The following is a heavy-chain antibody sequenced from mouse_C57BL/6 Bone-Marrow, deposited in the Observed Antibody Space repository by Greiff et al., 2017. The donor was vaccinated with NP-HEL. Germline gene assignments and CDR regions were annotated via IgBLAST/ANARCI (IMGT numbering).Heavy chain of an antibody. V-gene: IGHV1-64*01. CDR1: GYTFTSYW. CDR2: IHPNSGST. J-gene: IGHJ4*01. CDR3: GPPFYPLIDY. D-gene: IGHD2-1*01. Sequence: QVQLQQPGAELVKPGASVKLSCKASGYTFTSYWMHWVKQRPGQGLEWIGMIHPNSGSTNYNEKFKSKATLTVDKSSSTAYMQLSSLTSDDSAVYYCGPPFYPLIDYWGQGTSVTVSS.